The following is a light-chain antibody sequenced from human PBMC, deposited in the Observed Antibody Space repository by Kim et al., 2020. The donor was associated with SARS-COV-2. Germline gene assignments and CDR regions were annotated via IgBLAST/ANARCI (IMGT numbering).Light chain of an antibody. J-gene: IGLJ3*02. Sequence: GQRVTISCSRSSCNIESIYVSWYQQHPGTAPKLLIYYIDQRPSGVPDRFSGSKSGTSASLAISGLRSEDEADYYCAAWDDSLSGWVFGGGTQLTVL. CDR3: AAWDDSLSGWV. CDR1: SCNIESIY. V-gene: IGLV1-47*01. CDR2: YID.